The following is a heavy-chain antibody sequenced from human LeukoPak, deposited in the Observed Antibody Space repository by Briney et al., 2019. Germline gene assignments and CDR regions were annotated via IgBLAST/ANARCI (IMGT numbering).Heavy chain of an antibody. V-gene: IGHV3-21*01. CDR3: ARDSESGSYLNWFDP. CDR2: ISSSSSYI. D-gene: IGHD1-26*01. CDR1: GFTFSSYA. J-gene: IGHJ5*02. Sequence: GGSLRLSCVVSGFTFSSYAMSWVRQAPGKGLEWVSSISSSSSYIYYADSVKGRFTISRDNAKNSLYLQMNSLRAEDTAVYYCARDSESGSYLNWFDPWGQGTLVTVSS.